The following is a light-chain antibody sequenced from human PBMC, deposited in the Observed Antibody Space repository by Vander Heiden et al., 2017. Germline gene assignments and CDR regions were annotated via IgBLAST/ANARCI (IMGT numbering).Light chain of an antibody. CDR3: AAWDDSLSGRV. CDR1: SSNIGSHY. Sequence: QSVLTPPHSASGTPGQRVTISCSGSSSNIGSHYVFWYQQLPGTAPQLLIYRNNQRPSGVPDRFSGSKSGTSASLAISGLRSEDEADYYCAAWDDSLSGRVFGGGTKLTVL. J-gene: IGLJ3*02. CDR2: RNN. V-gene: IGLV1-47*01.